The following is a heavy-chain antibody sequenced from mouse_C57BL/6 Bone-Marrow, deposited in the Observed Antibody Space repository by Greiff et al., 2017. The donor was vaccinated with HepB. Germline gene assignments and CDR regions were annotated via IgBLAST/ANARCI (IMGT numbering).Heavy chain of an antibody. CDR2: IYPGSGNT. CDR1: GYSFTSYY. J-gene: IGHJ1*03. D-gene: IGHD2-1*01. V-gene: IGHV1-66*01. Sequence: QVQLKQSGPELVKPGASVKISCKASGYSFTSYYIHWVKQRPGQGLEWIGWIYPGSGNTKYNEKFKGKATLTADTSSSTAYMQLSSLTSEDSAVYYCASPYGNYEGWYFDVWGTGTTVTVSS. CDR3: ASPYGNYEGWYFDV.